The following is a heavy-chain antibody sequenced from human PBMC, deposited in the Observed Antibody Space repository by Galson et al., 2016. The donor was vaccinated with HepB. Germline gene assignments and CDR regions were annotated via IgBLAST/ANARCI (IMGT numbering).Heavy chain of an antibody. CDR3: ARHGDYGDLTNEFVI. Sequence: QSGAEVKKPGETLKISCQASGYRFISHWIGWVHQMPGKGLEWMGIIYPADSDARYSPSFQGQVTFSVDKSNNTAYLQWNNVKAADSATYYCARHGDYGDLTNEFVIWGQGTVVTVSS. J-gene: IGHJ3*02. CDR2: IYPADSDA. D-gene: IGHD4-17*01. V-gene: IGHV5-51*07. CDR1: GYRFISHW.